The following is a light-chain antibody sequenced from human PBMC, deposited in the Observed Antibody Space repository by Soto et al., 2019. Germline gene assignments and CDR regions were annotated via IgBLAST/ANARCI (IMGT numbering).Light chain of an antibody. V-gene: IGKV1-5*01. J-gene: IGKJ1*01. CDR1: QSISSW. CDR3: QQYNSYRA. Sequence: DIQMTQSPSTLSASVGDRVTITCRASQSISSWLAWYQQKPGKAPKLLIYDASSLESGVPSRFSGSGSGTEFTLTISSLQPDDSATYYCQQYNSYRAFGQGTKVAIK. CDR2: DAS.